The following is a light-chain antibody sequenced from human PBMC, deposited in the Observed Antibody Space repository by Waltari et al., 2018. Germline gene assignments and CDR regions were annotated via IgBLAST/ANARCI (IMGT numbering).Light chain of an antibody. V-gene: IGKV2-30*01. CDR2: KVS. Sequence: DVVMTQSPLSLPITPGQPASMTCRSSQSLLYSNGNTFLSWFLQKPGQPPRRLSYKVSNRDSGVPDRFSGSGTGTDFTLKISRVEAEDVGIYYCMQGTHFPYSFGQGTKVEIK. CDR3: MQGTHFPYS. J-gene: IGKJ2*03. CDR1: QSLLYSNGNTF.